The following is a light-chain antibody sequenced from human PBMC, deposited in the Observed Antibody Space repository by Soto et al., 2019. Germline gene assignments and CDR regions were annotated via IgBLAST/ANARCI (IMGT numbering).Light chain of an antibody. V-gene: IGLV6-57*04. CDR2: EDR. CDR1: SGNIASSS. Sequence: NFMLTQPHSVSGSPGKTVTISCTRSSGNIASSSVRWYQQRPGSPPTTIIYEDRQRPSGVPDRFSGSIDASSNSASLTISGLKTEDEADYYCQSYDTSTPVVFGGGTKLTVL. J-gene: IGLJ2*01. CDR3: QSYDTSTPVV.